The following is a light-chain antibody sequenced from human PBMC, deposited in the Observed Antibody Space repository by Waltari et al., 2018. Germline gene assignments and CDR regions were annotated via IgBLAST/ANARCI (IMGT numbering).Light chain of an antibody. CDR3: MQAKFWPWT. V-gene: IGKV2-30*02. CDR1: QGLVHTDGSTY. CDR2: QVS. J-gene: IGKJ1*01. Sequence: VMTQSPLTLPVTLGQPASISCRSAQGLVHTDGSTYVSWYQQRPGQPPRRLIYQVSKRDSGVPDRFRGSGSGTDFTLEISRVEADDVGFYYCMQAKFWPWTFGQGTEVEIK.